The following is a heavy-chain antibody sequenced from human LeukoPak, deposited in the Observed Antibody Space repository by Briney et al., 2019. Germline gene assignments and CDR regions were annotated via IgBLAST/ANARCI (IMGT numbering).Heavy chain of an antibody. Sequence: GGSLRLSCAASGFTFSSYSMNWVRQAPGKGLEWISYISSSSDTIYYADSVKGQFTISRDNAKNSLYLQVNNLRAEDMAVYYCARGSSNFYFDHWGRGTLVTVSS. V-gene: IGHV3-48*01. J-gene: IGHJ4*02. D-gene: IGHD2-2*01. CDR2: ISSSSDTI. CDR1: GFTFSSYS. CDR3: ARGSSNFYFDH.